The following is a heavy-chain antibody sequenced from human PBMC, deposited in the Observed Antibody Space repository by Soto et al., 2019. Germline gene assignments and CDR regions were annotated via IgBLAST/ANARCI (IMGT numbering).Heavy chain of an antibody. CDR2: VFSSVSA. Sequence: QLQLQESGPGQVRPSETLSLTSIVSGVSVRSYTWSWVRQPANKGLEWIGRVFSSVSATYNPSLKSRVSISMDTPENRISLKLDSVIAADAGVYFCARDGMTTGDTWGPGTLVTVSS. V-gene: IGHV4-4*07. J-gene: IGHJ4*02. CDR3: ARDGMTTGDT. D-gene: IGHD2-21*02. CDR1: GVSVRSYT.